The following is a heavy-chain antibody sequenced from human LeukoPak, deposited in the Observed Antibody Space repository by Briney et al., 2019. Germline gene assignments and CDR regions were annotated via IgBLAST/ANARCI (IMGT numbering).Heavy chain of an antibody. CDR2: ISGSGGST. J-gene: IGHJ6*02. D-gene: IGHD3-22*01. V-gene: IGHV3-23*01. Sequence: GGSLRLSCAASGFTFSSYAMSWVRQAPGKGLEWVSAISGSGGSTYYADSVKGRFTISRDNSKNTLYLQMNSLRAEDTAVYYCAKSYYDSSGYYYGFDYYHGMDVWGQGTTVTVSS. CDR3: AKSYYDSSGYYYGFDYYHGMDV. CDR1: GFTFSSYA.